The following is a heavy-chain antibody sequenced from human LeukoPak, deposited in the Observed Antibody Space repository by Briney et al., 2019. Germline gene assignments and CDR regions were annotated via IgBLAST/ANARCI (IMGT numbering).Heavy chain of an antibody. J-gene: IGHJ4*02. D-gene: IGHD6-13*01. CDR3: ARGFFGIAAAGY. CDR2: MNPNSGNT. V-gene: IGHV1-8*01. CDR1: VYTFTSYD. Sequence: ASVKVSCKASVYTFTSYDINWVRQATGQGLEGMGWMNPNSGNTGYAQKFQGRVTMTRNASISTAYMELSSLRSEDTAVYYCARGFFGIAAAGYWGQGTLVTVSS.